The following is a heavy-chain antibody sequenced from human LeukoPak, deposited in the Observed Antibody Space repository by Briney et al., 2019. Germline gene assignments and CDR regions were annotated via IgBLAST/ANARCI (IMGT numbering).Heavy chain of an antibody. V-gene: IGHV3-7*01. J-gene: IGHJ4*02. CDR3: ARDPAYGALDY. CDR1: GFTFSGSW. D-gene: IGHD4-17*01. CDR2: ISPDGNLK. Sequence: PGGSLRLSCVASGFTFSGSWMTWVRQAPGRGLQWLGYISPDGNLKSYEDSVKGRFTISRDNARNSVYLQISSLRVEDTSVYYCARDPAYGALDYWGQGTLVAVSS.